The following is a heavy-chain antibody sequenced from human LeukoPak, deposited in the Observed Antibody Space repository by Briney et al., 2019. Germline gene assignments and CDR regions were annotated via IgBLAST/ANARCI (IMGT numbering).Heavy chain of an antibody. V-gene: IGHV4-59*01. D-gene: IGHD4-17*01. CDR3: AREGYGAVNPPRAFDI. J-gene: IGHJ3*02. CDR1: GGSISSYY. CDR2: IYYSGST. Sequence: SETLSLTCTVSGGSISSYYWSWIRQPPGKGLEWIGYIYYSGSTNYSPSLKSRVTISVDTSKNQFSLKLSSVTAADTAVYYCAREGYGAVNPPRAFDIGGQGKMVPLSS.